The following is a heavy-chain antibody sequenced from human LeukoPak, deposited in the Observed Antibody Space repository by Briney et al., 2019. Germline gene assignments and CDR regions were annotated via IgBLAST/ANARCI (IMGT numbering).Heavy chain of an antibody. CDR1: GFTFSSYA. V-gene: IGHV3-30*04. CDR2: ISYDGSNK. J-gene: IGHJ6*03. CDR3: ARGQYDILTGYYPTDYMDV. D-gene: IGHD3-9*01. Sequence: PGGSLRLSCAASGFTFSSYAMHWVRQAPGKGLEWVALISYDGSNKYYADSVKGRFTISRDNSKNTLYLQMNSLRAEDTAVYYCARGQYDILTGYYPTDYMDVWGKGTTVTVSS.